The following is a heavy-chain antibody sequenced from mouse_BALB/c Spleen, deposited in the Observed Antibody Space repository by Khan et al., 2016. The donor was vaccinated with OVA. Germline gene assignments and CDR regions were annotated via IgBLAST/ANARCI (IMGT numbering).Heavy chain of an antibody. CDR1: GYTFINYW. CDR2: INPSTAYT. D-gene: IGHD1-1*01. J-gene: IGHJ2*01. Sequence: QVQLKESGAELAKPGASVKMSCKASGYTFINYWILWVKQRPGQGLEWIGYINPSTAYTEYNQNFKDKATLTEDKSSRTAYMQLSSLTSEDSSVYYCARRGLRWDFDYWGQGTTLTVSS. V-gene: IGHV1-7*01. CDR3: ARRGLRWDFDY.